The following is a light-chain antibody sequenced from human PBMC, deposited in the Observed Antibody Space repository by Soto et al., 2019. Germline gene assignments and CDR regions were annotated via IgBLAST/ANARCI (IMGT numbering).Light chain of an antibody. Sequence: DVVMTQSPLSLPVTPGEPASISCRSSQSLLHSNGNTYLDWYLQKPGQSPQLLIYLSFNRASGVPDRFSGSGTGTDFTLKISRVEAEDVGVYYCMQGLHGPWTFGQGTRWKSN. J-gene: IGKJ1*01. CDR2: LSF. CDR3: MQGLHGPWT. V-gene: IGKV2-28*01. CDR1: QSLLHSNGNTY.